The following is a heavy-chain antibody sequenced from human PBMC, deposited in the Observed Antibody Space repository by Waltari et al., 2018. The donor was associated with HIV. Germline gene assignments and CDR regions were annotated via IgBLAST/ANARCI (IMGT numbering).Heavy chain of an antibody. D-gene: IGHD2-2*02. CDR3: ARADQPLLNLFDY. Sequence: QVQLQESGPGLVKPSETLSLTCTVSGGSISSYYWSWIRQPPGKGLEWIGYIYYSGSTNYNPYRKRRVTISVDTSKNQFSLKLSSVTAADTAVYYCARADQPLLNLFDYWGQGTLVTVSS. CDR1: GGSISSYY. J-gene: IGHJ4*02. V-gene: IGHV4-59*01. CDR2: IYYSGST.